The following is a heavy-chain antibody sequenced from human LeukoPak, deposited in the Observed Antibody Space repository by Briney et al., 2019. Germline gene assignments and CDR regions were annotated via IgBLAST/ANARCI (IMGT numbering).Heavy chain of an antibody. CDR1: VYTFTGYY. CDR2: INPNSGGT. V-gene: IGHV1-2*02. Sequence: ASVKVSCKASVYTFTGYYMHWVRQAPGQGREGMGWINPNSGGTNYAQKFQGRVTMTRDTSISTAYMELSRLRSDDTAVYYCARPRSGWYNWFDPWGQGTLVTVSS. CDR3: ARPRSGWYNWFDP. D-gene: IGHD6-19*01. J-gene: IGHJ5*02.